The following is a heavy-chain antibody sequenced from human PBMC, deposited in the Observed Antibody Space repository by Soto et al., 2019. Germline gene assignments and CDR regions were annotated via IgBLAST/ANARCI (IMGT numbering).Heavy chain of an antibody. D-gene: IGHD1-26*01. CDR3: AKNQGVELVPLATVDWFDP. CDR2: ISGSGFKK. J-gene: IGHJ5*02. V-gene: IGHV3-23*01. Sequence: GGSLRLSCAASGFIFENFGMSWVRQAPGKGLEWISSISGSGFKKYYADSVKGRFTISRDNSKSTVYLELNNLSAEDTAVYHCAKNQGVELVPLATVDWFDPWGQGSVVTAPQ. CDR1: GFIFENFG.